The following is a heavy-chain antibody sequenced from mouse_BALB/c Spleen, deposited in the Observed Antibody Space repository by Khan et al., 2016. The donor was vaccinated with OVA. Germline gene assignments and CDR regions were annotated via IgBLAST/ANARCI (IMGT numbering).Heavy chain of an antibody. CDR1: GYTFTNYT. CDR3: ARIPIPPYYCDY. CDR2: INPSSGYT. Sequence: QMQLEESGAELARPGASVKMSCKASGYTFTNYTMHWVKQRPGQGLEWIGYINPSSGYTNYNQNFNDKATFTTERSSSTAYMQLSSLTSDDSAVYYCARIPIPPYYCDYWGQGTTLTVSS. V-gene: IGHV1-4*01. J-gene: IGHJ2*01.